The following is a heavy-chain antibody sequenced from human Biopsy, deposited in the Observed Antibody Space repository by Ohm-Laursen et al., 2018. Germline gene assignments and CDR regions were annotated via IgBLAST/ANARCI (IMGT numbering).Heavy chain of an antibody. CDR3: ARDYDTSGYYYVS. V-gene: IGHV4-39*01. J-gene: IGHJ5*02. Sequence: GTLSLTCTVSGGSISNNNYYWGWIRQPPGKGLEWIGSIFYRGSTHYKPSLKSRANISVDTSKNQFSLKLNSVTAADTAVYYCARDYDTSGYYYVSWGQGTLVTVSS. CDR1: GGSISNNNYY. CDR2: IFYRGST. D-gene: IGHD3-22*01.